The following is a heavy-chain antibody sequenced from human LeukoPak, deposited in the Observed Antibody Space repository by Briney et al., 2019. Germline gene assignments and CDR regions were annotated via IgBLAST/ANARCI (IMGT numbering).Heavy chain of an antibody. J-gene: IGHJ4*02. CDR2: IIPILGIA. Sequence: SVKVSCKASGGTFSSYAISWVRQAPGQWLEWMGRIIPILGIANYAQKFQGRVTITADKSTSTAYMELSSLRSEDTAVYYCASGLHYYDSSGSAFGYWGQGTLVTVSS. CDR1: GGTFSSYA. CDR3: ASGLHYYDSSGSAFGY. D-gene: IGHD3-22*01. V-gene: IGHV1-69*04.